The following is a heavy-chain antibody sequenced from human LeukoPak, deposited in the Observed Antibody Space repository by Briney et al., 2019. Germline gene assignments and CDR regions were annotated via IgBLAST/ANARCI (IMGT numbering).Heavy chain of an antibody. CDR3: ARGTPYSSLNWFDP. V-gene: IGHV1-2*02. CDR1: GYTFTGYY. J-gene: IGHJ5*02. CDR2: INPNSGGT. Sequence: ASVKVSCKASGYTFTGYYMHWVRQAPGQGLEWMGWINPNSGGTNYAQKFQGRVTMTRDTSISTAYMELSRLRSDDTAVYYCARGTPYSSLNWFDPWGQGTLVTVSS. D-gene: IGHD6-13*01.